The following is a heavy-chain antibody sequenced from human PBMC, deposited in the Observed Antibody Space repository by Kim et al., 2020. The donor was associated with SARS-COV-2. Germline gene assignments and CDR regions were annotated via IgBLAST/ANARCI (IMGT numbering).Heavy chain of an antibody. J-gene: IGHJ4*02. CDR3: AKKRSIAAAGTLCDY. D-gene: IGHD6-13*01. Sequence: DSVKGRFTISRDNSKNTLYLQMNSLRAEDTAVYDCAKKRSIAAAGTLCDYWGQGTLVTVSS. V-gene: IGHV3-23*01.